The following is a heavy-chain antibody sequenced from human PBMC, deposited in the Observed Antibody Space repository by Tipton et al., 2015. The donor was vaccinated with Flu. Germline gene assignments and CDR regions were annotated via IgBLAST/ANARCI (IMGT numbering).Heavy chain of an antibody. CDR1: RGSVSDSYY. J-gene: IGHJ5*02. V-gene: IGHV4-38-2*02. CDR2: IYHTGST. Sequence: TLSLTCTVSRGSVSDSYYWGWIRQAPGKGLEWIGNIYHTGSTYHNPSLKSRVTMSVDTSRNHLPRRLRSVTAADTAVYFCARRDFGNYVSDPKSWFDPWGQGILVTVSP. D-gene: IGHD4-11*01. CDR3: ARRDFGNYVSDPKSWFDP.